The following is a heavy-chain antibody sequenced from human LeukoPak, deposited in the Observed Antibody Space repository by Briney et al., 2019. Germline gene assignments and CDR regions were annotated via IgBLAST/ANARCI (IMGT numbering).Heavy chain of an antibody. D-gene: IGHD2-2*01. CDR3: ARAGRYCSSTSCSNEGNWFDP. CDR2: INPNSGGT. J-gene: IGHJ5*02. Sequence: ASVKVSCKASGYTFTGYYMHWVRQAPGQGLEWMGWINPNSGGTNYAQKFQGRVTMTRDTSISTAYMELSRLRSDDTAVYYCARAGRYCSSTSCSNEGNWFDPWGQGTLVTVSS. CDR1: GYTFTGYY. V-gene: IGHV1-2*02.